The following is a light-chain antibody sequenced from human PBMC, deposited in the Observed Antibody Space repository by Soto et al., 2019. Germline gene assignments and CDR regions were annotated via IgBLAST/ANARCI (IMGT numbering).Light chain of an antibody. CDR3: HHYGSSPLT. Sequence: EIVMTQSPLTLPVTPGEPASISCRSSQSLLYNNTYNYLDWYVQKPGQSPQLLIYFGSNRAPGVPDRFSGSGSGTDFTLTISRLEPEDFAVYYCHHYGSSPLTFGQGTRLEIK. J-gene: IGKJ5*01. CDR1: QSLLYNNTYNY. CDR2: FGS. V-gene: IGKV2-28*01.